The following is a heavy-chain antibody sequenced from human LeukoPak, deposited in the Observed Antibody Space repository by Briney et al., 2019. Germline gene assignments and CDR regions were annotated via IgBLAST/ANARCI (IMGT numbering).Heavy chain of an antibody. V-gene: IGHV4-61*01. Sequence: SETLSLTCTVSGGSVSSGCYYWSWIRQPPGKGLERIGYIYYSGSTNYNPSLKSRVTISVDTSKNQFSLKLSSVTAADTAVYYCARQSSGWYRHAFDIWGQGTMVTVSS. CDR1: GGSVSSGCYY. J-gene: IGHJ3*02. CDR3: ARQSSGWYRHAFDI. D-gene: IGHD6-19*01. CDR2: IYYSGST.